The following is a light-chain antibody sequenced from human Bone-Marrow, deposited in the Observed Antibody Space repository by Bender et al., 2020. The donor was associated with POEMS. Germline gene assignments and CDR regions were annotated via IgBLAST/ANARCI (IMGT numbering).Light chain of an antibody. J-gene: IGLJ3*02. V-gene: IGLV1-44*01. CDR1: NSNIVTNA. Sequence: QSVLTQPPSASGTPGQRVTISCSGSNSNIVTNAVNWYQQFPGTAPKLLIYSDNQRPSGVPGRFYAFKAGTSASLTISGVQSEDEGDYYCAAWDAGLRGGVFGGGTKLTVL. CDR3: AAWDAGLRGGV. CDR2: SDN.